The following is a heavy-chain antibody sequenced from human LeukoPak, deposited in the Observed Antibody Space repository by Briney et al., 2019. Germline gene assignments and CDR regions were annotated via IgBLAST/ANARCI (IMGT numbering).Heavy chain of an antibody. V-gene: IGHV4-59*01. Sequence: PSETLSLTCTVSGGSISSYYWSWIRQPPGKGLEWIGYIYYSGSTNYNPSLKSRVTISVDTSKNQFSLKLSSVTAADTAVYYCARDIDYYDSSGYYSCYFDYWGQGTLVTVSS. D-gene: IGHD3-22*01. J-gene: IGHJ4*02. CDR2: IYYSGST. CDR1: GGSISSYY. CDR3: ARDIDYYDSSGYYSCYFDY.